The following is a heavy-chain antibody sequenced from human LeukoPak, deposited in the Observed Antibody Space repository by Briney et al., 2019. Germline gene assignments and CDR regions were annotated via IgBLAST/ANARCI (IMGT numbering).Heavy chain of an antibody. V-gene: IGHV4-59*01. CDR1: GGSISSYY. D-gene: IGHD6-19*01. Sequence: SETLSLTCTVSGGSISSYYWSWIRQPPGKGLEWIGYIYYSGSTNYNPSLKSRVTISVDTSKNQFSLKLSSVTAAHTAVYYCARGAPAVAYDYWGQGTLVTVSS. CDR2: IYYSGST. CDR3: ARGAPAVAYDY. J-gene: IGHJ4*02.